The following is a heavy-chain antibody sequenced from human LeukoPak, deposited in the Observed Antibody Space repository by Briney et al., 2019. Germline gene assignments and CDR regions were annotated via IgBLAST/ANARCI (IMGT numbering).Heavy chain of an antibody. Sequence: PSETLSLTCTVSGGSISSYYWSWIRQPPGKGLEWIGYIYYSGSTNCNPSLKSRVTISVDTSKNQFSLKLSSVTAADTAVYYCARFKSSAARRGNWFDPWGQGTLVTVSS. V-gene: IGHV4-59*01. D-gene: IGHD6-6*01. J-gene: IGHJ5*02. CDR3: ARFKSSAARRGNWFDP. CDR1: GGSISSYY. CDR2: IYYSGST.